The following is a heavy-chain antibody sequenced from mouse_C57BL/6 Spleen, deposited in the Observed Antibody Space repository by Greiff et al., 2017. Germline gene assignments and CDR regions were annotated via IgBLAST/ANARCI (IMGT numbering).Heavy chain of an antibody. Sequence: QVHVKQSGAELARPGASVKLSCKASGYTFTSYGISWVKQRTGQGLEWIGEIYPRSGNTYYNEKFKGKATLTADKSSSTAYMELRSLTSEDSAVYFCARGTTVVGHWYFDVWGTGTTVTVSS. CDR3: ARGTTVVGHWYFDV. J-gene: IGHJ1*03. CDR1: GYTFTSYG. V-gene: IGHV1-81*01. CDR2: IYPRSGNT. D-gene: IGHD1-1*01.